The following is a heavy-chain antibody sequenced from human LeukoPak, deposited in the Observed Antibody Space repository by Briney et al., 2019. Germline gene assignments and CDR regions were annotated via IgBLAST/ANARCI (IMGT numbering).Heavy chain of an antibody. CDR2: ISSSSSTI. J-gene: IGHJ6*02. CDR1: GFTFSSYS. V-gene: IGHV3-48*01. D-gene: IGHD2-2*01. Sequence: GSLRLSCAASGFTFSSYSMNWVRQAPGKGLEWVSYISSSSSTIYYADSVKGRFTISRDNAKNSLYLQMNSLRAEDTAVYYCARDSCSSTSCYSQYYYYGMDVWGQGTTVTVSS. CDR3: ARDSCSSTSCYSQYYYYGMDV.